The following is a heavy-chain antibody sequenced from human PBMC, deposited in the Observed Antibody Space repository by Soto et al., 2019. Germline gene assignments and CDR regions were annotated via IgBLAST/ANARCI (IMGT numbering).Heavy chain of an antibody. J-gene: IGHJ3*01. V-gene: IGHV3-53*01. CDR1: GLTISGKKY. Sequence: PGGSLRLSCAAFGLTISGKKYVAWVRQAPGKGLEWVSGLYDVDGSFYADSVRGRFTTSSDSSKTTVYLQMNDLRPDDTAVYYCATWHEREHAYDVWGQGTTVTGSS. CDR3: ATWHEREHAYDV. CDR2: LYDVDGS. D-gene: IGHD1-1*01.